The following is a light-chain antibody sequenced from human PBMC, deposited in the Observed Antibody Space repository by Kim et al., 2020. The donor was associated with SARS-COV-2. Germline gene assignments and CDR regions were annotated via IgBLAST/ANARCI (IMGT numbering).Light chain of an antibody. CDR2: DNN. CDR1: SSNIGNNY. CDR3: ATWDSSLSAGV. V-gene: IGLV1-51*01. J-gene: IGLJ3*02. Sequence: GQKVTISCSGGSSNIGNNYVSWYQHLPGTAPQLLIYDNNQRPSGIPDRFSGSKSGTSATLGITGLQSGDEADYYCATWDSSLSAGVFGGGTQLTVL.